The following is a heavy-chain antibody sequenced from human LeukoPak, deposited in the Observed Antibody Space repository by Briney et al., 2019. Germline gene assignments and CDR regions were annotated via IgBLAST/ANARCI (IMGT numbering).Heavy chain of an antibody. CDR3: ARDQYDTWSRRGNFDS. CDR1: GFIFSDYA. J-gene: IGHJ4*02. CDR2: IKLDGSEK. V-gene: IGHV3-7*03. Sequence: GGSLRLSCAASGFIFSDYAVHWVRQAPGKGLEWVANIKLDGSEKNYVDSVKGRFTISRDNTKNSLYLQMNSLRAEDTAVFYCARDQYDTWSRRGNFDSWGQGTLVIVSS. D-gene: IGHD3-3*01.